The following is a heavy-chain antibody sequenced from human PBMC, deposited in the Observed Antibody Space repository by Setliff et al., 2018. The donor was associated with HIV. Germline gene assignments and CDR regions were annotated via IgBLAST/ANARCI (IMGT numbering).Heavy chain of an antibody. CDR1: GYTFTSYG. Sequence: ASVKVSCKASGYTFTSYGISWVRQAPGQGLEWMGWISAYNGNTNYAQKLQGRVTMTTDTSTSTAYMGLRSLRSDDTAVYYCARYVYSGSYYRSAPNFDLWGRGTLVTVSS. J-gene: IGHJ2*01. D-gene: IGHD1-26*01. CDR2: ISAYNGNT. V-gene: IGHV1-18*01. CDR3: ARYVYSGSYYRSAPNFDL.